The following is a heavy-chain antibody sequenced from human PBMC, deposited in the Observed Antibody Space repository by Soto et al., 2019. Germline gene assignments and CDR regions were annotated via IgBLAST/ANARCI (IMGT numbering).Heavy chain of an antibody. J-gene: IGHJ4*02. CDR1: GGSITSPNW. CDR2: IFHSETT. D-gene: IGHD4-4*01. V-gene: IGHV4-4*02. CDR3: TRSTTLSRRLYFDS. Sequence: QVQLQESGPGLVKPSGSLSLTCTVSGGSITSPNWWGWFLQPPGKGLEWMGEIFHSETTNYNPSLKRRVTISIAKFKNEFCLRRTSVTAADTDMYYCTRSTTLSRRLYFDSWGKGALFTVSS.